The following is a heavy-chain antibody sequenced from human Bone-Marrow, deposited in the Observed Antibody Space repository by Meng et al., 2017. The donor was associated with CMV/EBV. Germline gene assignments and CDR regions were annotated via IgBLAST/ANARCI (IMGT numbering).Heavy chain of an antibody. J-gene: IGHJ4*02. CDR3: ARVKGIAAALYYFDY. CDR1: GYTFTSYG. Sequence: ASVKVSCKASGYTFTSYGISWVRQAPGQGLEWMGWISAYNGNTNYAQKLQGRVTMTTDTSTSTAYMELRSLRSDDTAVYYCARVKGIAAALYYFDYWGQGVLVTVSS. V-gene: IGHV1-18*01. CDR2: ISAYNGNT. D-gene: IGHD6-13*01.